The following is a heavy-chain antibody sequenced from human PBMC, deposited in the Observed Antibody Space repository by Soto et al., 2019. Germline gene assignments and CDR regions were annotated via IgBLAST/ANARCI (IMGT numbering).Heavy chain of an antibody. V-gene: IGHV1-24*01. Sequence: GASVKVSCKVSGYTLTELSIHWVRQAPGKGLEWMGGFDREDGETIFPQKFQGRVTMTEDTSTDTAYMELSSLRSDDTAVYYCATYPYGIAGHANWFDPWGQGTLVTVSS. J-gene: IGHJ5*02. CDR3: ATYPYGIAGHANWFDP. D-gene: IGHD6-13*01. CDR1: GYTLTELS. CDR2: FDREDGET.